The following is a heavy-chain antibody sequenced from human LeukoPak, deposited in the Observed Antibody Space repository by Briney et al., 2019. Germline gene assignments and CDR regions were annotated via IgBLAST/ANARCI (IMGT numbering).Heavy chain of an antibody. V-gene: IGHV4-59*01. CDR2: ISYSGNT. CDR3: ARDDYRGVTNFDP. J-gene: IGHJ5*02. CDR1: GGSISPYF. Sequence: SESLSLTCTVSGGSISPYFWSWIRQPPGKGLEWIGYISYSGNTNYNPSLKSRVTISVDTAKNQVSLQLTSVTAVDTAVYYCARDDYRGVTNFDPWGQGTLVTVSS. D-gene: IGHD3-10*01.